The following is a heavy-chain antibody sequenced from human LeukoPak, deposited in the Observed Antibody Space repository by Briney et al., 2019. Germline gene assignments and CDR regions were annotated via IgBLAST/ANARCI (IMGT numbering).Heavy chain of an antibody. J-gene: IGHJ4*02. CDR2: ISYDGSNK. CDR1: GFTFSSYG. V-gene: IGHV3-30*03. D-gene: IGHD6-13*01. Sequence: PGRSLRLSCAASGFTFSSYGMHWVRQAPGKGLEWVAVISYDGSNKYSADSVKGRFTISRDNFKNTLYLQMSSLRAEDTAVYYCARVEAAAGIFYDYWGQGTLVTVSS. CDR3: ARVEAAAGIFYDY.